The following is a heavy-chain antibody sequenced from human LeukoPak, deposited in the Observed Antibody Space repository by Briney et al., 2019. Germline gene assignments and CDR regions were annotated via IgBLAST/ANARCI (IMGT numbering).Heavy chain of an antibody. Sequence: ASVKLSCTASGYTFTSYGTSWVRQAPGQRREWMGWISAYNGNTNYEQNLHVRIPITTSTATSTDYMELRSLRSDDTAVYYCARGLTSYYRNEPMDYWGQGTLVTVSS. CDR1: GYTFTSYG. CDR3: ARGLTSYYRNEPMDY. J-gene: IGHJ4*02. V-gene: IGHV1-18*01. CDR2: ISAYNGNT. D-gene: IGHD3-9*01.